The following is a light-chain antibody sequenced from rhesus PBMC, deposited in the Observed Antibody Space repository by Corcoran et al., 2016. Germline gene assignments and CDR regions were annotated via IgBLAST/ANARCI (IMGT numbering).Light chain of an antibody. CDR3: GPWDNSGNHYT. J-gene: IGLJ1*01. CDR1: SLKTYY. Sequence: SSGLTQEPALSVALGHTVRMTCQGDSLKTYYASWYQQKPGQVPVRVIYGNTNRPSGIPGRFSGSWSGNTGSVTITGAQVEDEADYYCGPWDNSGNHYTFGAGPRLPVL. CDR2: GNT. V-gene: IGLV3S11*01.